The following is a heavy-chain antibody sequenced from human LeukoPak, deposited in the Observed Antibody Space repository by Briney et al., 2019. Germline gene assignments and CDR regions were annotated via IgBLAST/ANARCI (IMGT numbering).Heavy chain of an antibody. CDR1: GFTSSSYE. CDR3: ASRTHYYGSGSGAFDI. D-gene: IGHD3-10*01. Sequence: GGSRRLSCTASGFTSSSYEMNWVRQAPGKGLEWVSYISSSGSTVHYADSVKGRFSISRDNAKNSLFLQMNSLRAEDTAVYYCASRTHYYGSGSGAFDIWGQGTKVSVSS. J-gene: IGHJ3*02. CDR2: ISSSGSTV. V-gene: IGHV3-48*03.